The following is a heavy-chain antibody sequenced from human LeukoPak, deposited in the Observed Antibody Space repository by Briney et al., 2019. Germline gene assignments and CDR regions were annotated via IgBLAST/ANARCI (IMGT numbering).Heavy chain of an antibody. Sequence: GGSLRLSCAASGFTFRNYWMGWVRQAPGKGLEWVANTKPDGTAEYYADPVRGRFTTSRDNANNFLYLQMNSLRGEDTAVYYCARDGGLHTNFDYWGQGTLVTVSS. D-gene: IGHD2-15*01. CDR3: ARDGGLHTNFDY. V-gene: IGHV3-7*01. CDR2: TKPDGTAE. J-gene: IGHJ4*02. CDR1: GFTFRNYW.